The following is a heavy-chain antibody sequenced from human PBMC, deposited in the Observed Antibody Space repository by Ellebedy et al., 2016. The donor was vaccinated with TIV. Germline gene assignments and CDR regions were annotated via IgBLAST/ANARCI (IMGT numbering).Heavy chain of an antibody. J-gene: IGHJ4*02. V-gene: IGHV4-4*02. CDR1: AGSISSTNW. CDR2: IHHGGST. Sequence: MPSETLSLTCAVSAGSISSTNWWNWLRQAPGKGLEWIGEIHHGGSTNYNPSLKSRVTISVDKSTNQFSLNLNSVTAADTAVYYCARDSDKTVRGTLDYWGQGTLVTVSS. CDR3: ARDSDKTVRGTLDY. D-gene: IGHD3-10*01.